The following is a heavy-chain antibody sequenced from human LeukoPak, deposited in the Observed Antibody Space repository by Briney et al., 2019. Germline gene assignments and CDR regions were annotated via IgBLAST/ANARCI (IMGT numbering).Heavy chain of an antibody. CDR1: GGSFSGYY. V-gene: IGHV4-34*01. Sequence: PSETLSLTCAVYGGSFSGYYWSWIRQPPGKGLEWIGEINHSGSTNYNPSLKSRVTISVDTSKNQFSLKLSSVTAADTAVYYCARPPMVRGPQGRRRWYFDLWGRGTLVTVSS. CDR3: ARPPMVRGPQGRRRWYFDL. D-gene: IGHD3-10*01. CDR2: INHSGST. J-gene: IGHJ2*01.